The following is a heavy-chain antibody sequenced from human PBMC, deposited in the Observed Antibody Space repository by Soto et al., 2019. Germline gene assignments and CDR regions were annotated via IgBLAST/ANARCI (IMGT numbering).Heavy chain of an antibody. V-gene: IGHV5-10-1*01. CDR2: VDPTDSYT. D-gene: IGHD6-19*01. CDR1: GDSFTSYW. CDR3: ARPLAVAGSYYYYGMDV. J-gene: IGHJ6*02. Sequence: GESLKISCQASGDSFTSYWIIWVRQMPGKSLEWVGRVDPTDSYTNYSPSFQGHVSISADKSISTAYLQWSSLKASDSAMYFCARPLAVAGSYYYYGMDVWGQGTTVTVSS.